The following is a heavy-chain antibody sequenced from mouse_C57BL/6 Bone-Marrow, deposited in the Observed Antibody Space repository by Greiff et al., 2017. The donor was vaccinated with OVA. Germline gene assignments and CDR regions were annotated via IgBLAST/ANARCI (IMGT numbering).Heavy chain of an antibody. V-gene: IGHV1-64*01. CDR3: ARSTAQARFAY. D-gene: IGHD3-2*02. CDR1: GYTFTSYW. J-gene: IGHJ3*01. CDR2: IHPNSGST. Sequence: QVQLQQPGAELVKPGASVKLSCKASGYTFTSYWMHWVKQRPGQALEWIGMIHPNSGSTNYNEKFKSKATLTVDKSSSTAYMQLSSLTSEDSAVYYCARSTAQARFAYWGQGTLVTVSA.